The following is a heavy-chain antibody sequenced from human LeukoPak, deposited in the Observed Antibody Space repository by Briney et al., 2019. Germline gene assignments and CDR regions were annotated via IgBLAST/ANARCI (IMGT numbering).Heavy chain of an antibody. CDR2: IDHTGST. V-gene: IGHV4-34*01. J-gene: IGHJ6*03. D-gene: IGHD2-15*01. CDR3: ARATGGGLRPGPYYHYFHVAV. Sequence: SETLSLTCAVYGGSFSYYYWNWIRQPPGKGLEWIGEIDHTGSTNFNPSLKSRITISVDTSKNQFSLKLSSVTAADTAVYYCARATGGGLRPGPYYHYFHVAVLGKRNTVTGS. CDR1: GGSFSYYY.